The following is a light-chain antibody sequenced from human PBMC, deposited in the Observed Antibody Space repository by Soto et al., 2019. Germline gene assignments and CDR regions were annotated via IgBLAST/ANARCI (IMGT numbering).Light chain of an antibody. V-gene: IGKV3-20*01. CDR2: RAS. Sequence: EIVLTQSPGTLSLSPGERATLSCRASQSVSSIYLAWYQQKPGQAPRLLIYRASSRATGIPDRFSGSGSGTDFTLPIIRMEPEDFAVYYCQQYCGSPPYTFGQGTKLEIK. CDR1: QSVSSIY. J-gene: IGKJ2*01. CDR3: QQYCGSPPYT.